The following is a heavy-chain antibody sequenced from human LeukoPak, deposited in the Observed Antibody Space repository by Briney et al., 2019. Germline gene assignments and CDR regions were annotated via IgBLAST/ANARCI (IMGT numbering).Heavy chain of an antibody. V-gene: IGHV3-21*01. J-gene: IGHJ3*02. Sequence: GGSMRLSCAASGFTFSSYSMNWVRQAPGKWLEWVSSISSSSSYIYYADSVKGRFTISRDNAKNSLYLQMNGLRAEDTAVYYCARDRHDYVWGSYRFDAFDIWGQGTMVTVSS. CDR1: GFTFSSYS. CDR2: ISSSSSYI. CDR3: ARDRHDYVWGSYRFDAFDI. D-gene: IGHD3-16*02.